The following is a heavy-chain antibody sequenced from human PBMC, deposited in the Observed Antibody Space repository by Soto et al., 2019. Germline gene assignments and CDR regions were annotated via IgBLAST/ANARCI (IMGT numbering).Heavy chain of an antibody. D-gene: IGHD6-6*01. Sequence: EVHLVDSGGGLVKPGGSLRLSCAASGFTFNTYSMTWVRQAPGQGLEWVSSISNTGAHIYYADSVRGRFTISRDNAKNSLCLQMISLTAEDTAVYYCVRERQFVRDFCYGMDVWGRGTTVTVSS. CDR1: GFTFNTYS. CDR2: ISNTGAHI. V-gene: IGHV3-21*01. CDR3: VRERQFVRDFCYGMDV. J-gene: IGHJ6*02.